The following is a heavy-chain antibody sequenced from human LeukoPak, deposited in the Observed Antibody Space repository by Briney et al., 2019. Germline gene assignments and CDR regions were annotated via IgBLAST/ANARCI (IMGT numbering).Heavy chain of an antibody. V-gene: IGHV1-18*01. Sequence: GASVKVSCKASGYTFTSYSISWVRQAPGQGLEWMGWISAYNGNTNYAQKLQGRVTMTTDTSTSTAYMELRSLRSDDTAVYYCARVSVHYDFWSGYYTADNWFDPWGQRTLVTVSS. J-gene: IGHJ5*02. D-gene: IGHD3-3*01. CDR2: ISAYNGNT. CDR1: GYTFTSYS. CDR3: ARVSVHYDFWSGYYTADNWFDP.